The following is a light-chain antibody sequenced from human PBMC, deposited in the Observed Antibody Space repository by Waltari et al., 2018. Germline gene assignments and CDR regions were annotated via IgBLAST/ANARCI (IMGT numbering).Light chain of an antibody. J-gene: IGKJ2*01. CDR1: QSISSY. CDR3: QQSYSTPQT. CDR2: AAS. Sequence: DIQMTQSPSSLSASVGDRVTITCRASQSISSYLNWYQQKLGKAPKLLNYAASSLQSGVPSRFSGSGSGTDFTLTISSLQPEDFATYYCQQSYSTPQTFGQGTKLEIK. V-gene: IGKV1-39*01.